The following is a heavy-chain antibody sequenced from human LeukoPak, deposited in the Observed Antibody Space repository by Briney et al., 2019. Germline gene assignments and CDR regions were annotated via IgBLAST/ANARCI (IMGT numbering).Heavy chain of an antibody. V-gene: IGHV1-2*06. CDR1: GYTFTRYY. CDR2: INPNSGGT. CDR3: ARVASSGWYAFDY. D-gene: IGHD6-19*01. Sequence: ASVKVSCKASGYTFTRYYMHWVRQAPGQGLEWMGRINPNSGGTNYAQKFQGRVTMTRDTSISTAYMELSRLRSDDTAVYYCARVASSGWYAFDYWGQGTLVTVSS. J-gene: IGHJ4*02.